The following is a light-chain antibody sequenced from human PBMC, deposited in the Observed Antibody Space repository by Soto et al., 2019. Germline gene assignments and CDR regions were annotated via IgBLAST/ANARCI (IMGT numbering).Light chain of an antibody. Sequence: EVVMTQSPATLSVSPGERATLSCRASESVSRNLAWYQQKPGQAPRLLIYDASTRGTGIPDRFSGGGSGTEFTLTISSLQSEDFVVYYCQQRSNWPPITFGHGTRLEIK. CDR2: DAS. V-gene: IGKV3-15*01. CDR1: ESVSRN. J-gene: IGKJ5*01. CDR3: QQRSNWPPIT.